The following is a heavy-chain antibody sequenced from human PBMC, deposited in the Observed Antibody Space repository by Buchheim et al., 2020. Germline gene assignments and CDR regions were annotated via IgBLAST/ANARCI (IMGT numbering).Heavy chain of an antibody. D-gene: IGHD6-13*01. J-gene: IGHJ4*02. CDR3: ARHTAAAGTTHQADY. CDR2: IYPNDSDT. CDR1: GYSFTYYW. V-gene: IGHV5-51*01. Sequence: EVQLVQSGAEVKEPGESLKISCKVSGYSFTYYWIGWVRQMPGKGLEWLGIIYPNDSDTRYSPSFQGQVTISADKPISTAYLQWSSLKASDTAIYYCARHTAAAGTTHQADYWGQGTL.